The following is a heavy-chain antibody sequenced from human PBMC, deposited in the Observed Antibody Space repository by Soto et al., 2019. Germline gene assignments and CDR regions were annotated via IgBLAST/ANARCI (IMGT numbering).Heavy chain of an antibody. D-gene: IGHD2-15*01. Sequence: SVKVSCKASGFTFTSSAVQWVRQARGQRLERIGWIVVGSGNTNYAQKFQERVTITRDMSTSTAYMELSSLRSEDTAVYYCAAEGCGSCYTNQYYYYGMDVRGQGTTVTVSS. CDR1: GFTFTSSA. J-gene: IGHJ6*02. CDR3: AAEGCGSCYTNQYYYYGMDV. V-gene: IGHV1-58*01. CDR2: IVVGSGNT.